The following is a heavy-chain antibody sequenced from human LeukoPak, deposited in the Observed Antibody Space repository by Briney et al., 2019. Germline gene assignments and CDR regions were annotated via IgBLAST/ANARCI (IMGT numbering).Heavy chain of an antibody. CDR1: GYSFTTYY. Sequence: GASVKLSCKASGYSFTTYYMHWLRQAPGQGLEWLGVINPDGGSTTYAQRFQGRVTMTRDTSTSTVYLELNSLRSEDTAVYYCARTWGQTGDYVYWGQGTLVTVSS. CDR2: INPDGGST. D-gene: IGHD7-27*01. V-gene: IGHV1-46*01. J-gene: IGHJ4*02. CDR3: ARTWGQTGDYVY.